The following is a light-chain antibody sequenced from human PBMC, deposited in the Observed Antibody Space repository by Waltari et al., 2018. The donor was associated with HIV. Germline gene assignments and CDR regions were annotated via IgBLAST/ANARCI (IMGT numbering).Light chain of an antibody. Sequence: EIVLTQSPATLSLSPGETATLSCRASQSVGSYLAWYQQKPGRAPRLLIYDAINRATGIPARLSGSGSGTDFTLTINSLEPEDFAVYYCQQRSDSPPSTFGGGTKVEI. J-gene: IGKJ4*01. V-gene: IGKV3-11*01. CDR1: QSVGSY. CDR2: DAI. CDR3: QQRSDSPPST.